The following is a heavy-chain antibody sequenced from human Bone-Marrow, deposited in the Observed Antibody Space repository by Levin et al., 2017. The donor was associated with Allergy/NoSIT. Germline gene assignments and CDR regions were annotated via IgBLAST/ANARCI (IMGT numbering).Heavy chain of an antibody. V-gene: IGHV4-34*01. D-gene: IGHD3-10*01. CDR3: ARGIRHGSGNFFAFGNPNLRVCWFDP. CDR1: GGSFTTYY. CDR2: INHSGGT. J-gene: IGHJ5*02. Sequence: PSETLSLTCAVYGGSFTTYYWSWVRQPPGKGLEWIGEINHSGGTDYNPSLVSRVTMSVDRYKKQFTLKLTSVTAADTAVYYCARGIRHGSGNFFAFGNPNLRVCWFDPWGQGTLVSVSS.